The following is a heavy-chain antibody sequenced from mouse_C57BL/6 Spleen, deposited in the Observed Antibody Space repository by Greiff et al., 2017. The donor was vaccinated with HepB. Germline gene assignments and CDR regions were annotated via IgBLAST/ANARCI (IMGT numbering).Heavy chain of an antibody. Sequence: EVQLQQSGAELVRPGASVKLSCTASGFNIKDDYMHWVKQRPEQGLEWIGWIDPENGDTEYASKFQGKATITADTSSNTAYLQLSSLTSEDTAVYYCTTWYKGGYWGQGTTLTVSS. CDR3: TTWYKGGY. CDR2: IDPENGDT. J-gene: IGHJ2*01. V-gene: IGHV14-4*01. CDR1: GFNIKDDY. D-gene: IGHD1-1*02.